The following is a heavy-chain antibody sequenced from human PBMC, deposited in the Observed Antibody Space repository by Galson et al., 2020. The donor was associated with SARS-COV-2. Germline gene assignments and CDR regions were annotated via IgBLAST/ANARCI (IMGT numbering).Heavy chain of an antibody. Sequence: TGGSLRLSCAASGFTFSSYAMHWVRQAPGKGLEWVAVILYDGSNKYYADSVKGRFTISRDNSKNTLYLQMNSLRAEDTAVYYCAREVGANTDYGGQGTLVTVSS. V-gene: IGHV3-30-3*01. J-gene: IGHJ4*02. CDR3: AREVGANTDY. D-gene: IGHD1-26*01. CDR1: GFTFSSYA. CDR2: ILYDGSNK.